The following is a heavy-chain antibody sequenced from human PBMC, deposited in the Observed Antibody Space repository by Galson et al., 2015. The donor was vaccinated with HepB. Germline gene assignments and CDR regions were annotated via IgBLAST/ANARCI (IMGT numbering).Heavy chain of an antibody. V-gene: IGHV3-23*01. CDR1: GFTFSIYA. J-gene: IGHJ2*01. Sequence: SLRLSCAASGFTFSIYAMSWVRQAPGKGLEWVSSISGGGDSTYHADSVKGRFTISRDNSKNSLYLQMNSLRAEDTAVYYCAKEEASCSGGSCKRGYFDLWGRGTLVTVSS. CDR3: AKEEASCSGGSCKRGYFDL. CDR2: ISGGGDST. D-gene: IGHD2-15*01.